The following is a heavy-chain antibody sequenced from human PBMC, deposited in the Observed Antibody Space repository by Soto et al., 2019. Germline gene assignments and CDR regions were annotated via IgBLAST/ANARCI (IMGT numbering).Heavy chain of an antibody. D-gene: IGHD6-19*01. CDR1: GFTFSSYG. J-gene: IGHJ6*02. Sequence: GGSLRLSCAASGFTFSSYGMHWVRQAPGKGLEWVAVISYDGSNKYYADSVKGRFTISRDNSKNTLYLQMKSLRAEDTAVYYCAKDLGAVDSDYYGMDVWGQGTTVTVSS. CDR3: AKDLGAVDSDYYGMDV. V-gene: IGHV3-30*18. CDR2: ISYDGSNK.